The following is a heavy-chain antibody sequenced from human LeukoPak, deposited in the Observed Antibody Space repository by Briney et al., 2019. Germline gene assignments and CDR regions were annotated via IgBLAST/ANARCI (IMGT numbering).Heavy chain of an antibody. CDR1: GGSFSGYY. CDR2: INHSGST. V-gene: IGHV4-34*01. J-gene: IGHJ6*02. CDR3: ARGHGSGQGYCSSTSCYIFPYYYYGMDV. D-gene: IGHD2-2*02. Sequence: SETLSLTCAVYGGSFSGYYWSWIRQPPGKGLEWIGEINHSGSTNYNPSLKSRVTISVDTSKNQFSLKLSSVTAADTAVYYCARGHGSGQGYCSSTSCYIFPYYYYGMDVWGQGTTVTVSS.